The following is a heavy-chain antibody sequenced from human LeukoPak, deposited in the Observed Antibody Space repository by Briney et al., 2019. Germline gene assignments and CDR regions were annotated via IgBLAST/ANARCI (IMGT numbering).Heavy chain of an antibody. Sequence: PGGSLRLSCAASGFTFSSYWMHWVRQAPGQVLVWVSRINTDGSSTSYADSVKGRFTISRDNAKNTLYLQMNSLRAEDTAVYYCARYRSGWYGAVDYWGQGTLVTVSS. J-gene: IGHJ4*02. CDR1: GFTFSSYW. CDR2: INTDGSST. D-gene: IGHD6-13*01. V-gene: IGHV3-74*01. CDR3: ARYRSGWYGAVDY.